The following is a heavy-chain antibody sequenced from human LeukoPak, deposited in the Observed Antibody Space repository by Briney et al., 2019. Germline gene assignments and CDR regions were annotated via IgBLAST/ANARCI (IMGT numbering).Heavy chain of an antibody. CDR1: GVSISSYY. D-gene: IGHD6-13*01. CDR3: ARTIAAAGSLYYYGMDV. CDR2: IYYSGST. V-gene: IGHV4-59*01. J-gene: IGHJ6*02. Sequence: SETLSLTCTVSGVSISSYYWSWIRQPPGKGLKWIGYIYYSGSTNYNPSLKSRVTISVDTSKNQFSLKLSSVTAADTAVYYCARTIAAAGSLYYYGMDVWGQGTTVTVSS.